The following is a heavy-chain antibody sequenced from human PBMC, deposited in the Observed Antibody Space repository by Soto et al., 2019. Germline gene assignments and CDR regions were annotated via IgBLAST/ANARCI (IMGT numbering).Heavy chain of an antibody. CDR1: GVSITSGDDY. CDR3: ARGILTMAAPDTFDI. Sequence: SETLSLTCTVSGVSITSGDDYWSWIRQTPGEGLEWIGYIYNTGGTTTNPSLKSRFTISVDTSKNQFSLKLKSVTAADAAVYYCARGILTMAAPDTFDIWGQGTVVTVSS. CDR2: IYNTGGT. D-gene: IGHD3-9*01. J-gene: IGHJ3*02. V-gene: IGHV4-30-4*01.